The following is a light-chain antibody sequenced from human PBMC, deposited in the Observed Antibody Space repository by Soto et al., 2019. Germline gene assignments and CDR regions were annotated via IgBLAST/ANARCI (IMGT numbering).Light chain of an antibody. J-gene: IGLJ2*01. V-gene: IGLV1-40*01. CDR1: SSNIGAGYD. CDR2: GVN. CDR3: QSYDGGRSGPFVV. Sequence: QSVLTQPPSVSGAPGQRVTISCTGSSSNIGAGYDVHWYQHLPGTGPKLLIYGVNNRPSGVPDRFSGSRSGTSVSLAITGLQPEDEADYYCQSYDGGRSGPFVVFGGGTKLTVL.